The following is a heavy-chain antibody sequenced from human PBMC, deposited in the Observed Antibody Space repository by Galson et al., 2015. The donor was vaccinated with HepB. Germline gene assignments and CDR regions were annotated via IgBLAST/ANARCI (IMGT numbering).Heavy chain of an antibody. CDR3: ARDQYYDSSGYGFDY. Sequence: SVKVSCKASGGTFSSYTISWVRQAPGQGLEWMGRIIPILGIANYAQKFQGRVTITADKSTSTAYMELSSLRSEDTAVYYCARDQYYDSSGYGFDYWGQGTLVTVSS. CDR1: GGTFSSYT. CDR2: IIPILGIA. D-gene: IGHD3-22*01. J-gene: IGHJ4*02. V-gene: IGHV1-69*04.